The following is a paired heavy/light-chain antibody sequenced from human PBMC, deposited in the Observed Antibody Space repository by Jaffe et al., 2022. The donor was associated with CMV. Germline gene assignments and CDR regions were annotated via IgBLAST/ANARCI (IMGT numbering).Light chain of an antibody. J-gene: IGLJ7*01. CDR3: QSADSSGPGAV. V-gene: IGLV3-25*03. CDR1: ALPKQY. Sequence: SYELTQPPSVSVSPGQTARITCSGDALPKQYAYWYQQKPGQAPVLVIYKDSERPSGIPERFSGSSSGTTVTLTISGVQAEDEADYYCQSADSSGPGAVFGGGTQLTVL. CDR2: KDS.
Heavy chain of an antibody. CDR1: GFTFSSYA. CDR3: AKTVVPARDYYYYYMDV. D-gene: IGHD2-2*01. CDR2: ISGSGGST. V-gene: IGHV3-23*04. Sequence: EVQLVESGGGLVQPGGSLRLSCAASGFTFSSYAMSWVRQAPGKGLEWVSAISGSGGSTYYADSVKGRFTISRDNSKNTLYLQMNSLRAEDTAVYYCAKTVVPARDYYYYYMDVWGKGTTVTVSS. J-gene: IGHJ6*03.